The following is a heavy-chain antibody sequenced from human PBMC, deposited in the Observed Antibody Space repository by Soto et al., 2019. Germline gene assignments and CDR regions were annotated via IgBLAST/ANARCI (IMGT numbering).Heavy chain of an antibody. J-gene: IGHJ6*02. Sequence: SQTLSLTCAISGDSVSSNSAAWNWIRQSPSRGLEWLGRTYYRSKWYNDYAVSVKSRITINPDTSKNQFSLQLNSVTPEDTAVYYCARDPRIAVAGLLFYYYGMDVWGQGTTVTVSS. CDR3: ARDPRIAVAGLLFYYYGMDV. V-gene: IGHV6-1*01. CDR1: GDSVSSNSAA. CDR2: TYYRSKWYN. D-gene: IGHD6-19*01.